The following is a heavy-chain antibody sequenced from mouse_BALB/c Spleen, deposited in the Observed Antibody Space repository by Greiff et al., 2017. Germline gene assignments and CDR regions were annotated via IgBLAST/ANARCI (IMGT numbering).Heavy chain of an antibody. CDR1: GYNFTSYW. CDR3: AGLLRLRYAMDY. J-gene: IGHJ4*01. CDR2: IYPGSGST. V-gene: IGHV1-55*01. D-gene: IGHD1-2*01. Sequence: QVQLQQPGAELVKPGTSVKLSCKASGYNFTSYWINWVKLRPGQGLEWIGDIYPGSGSTNYNEKFKSKATLTVDTSSSTAYMQLSSLASEDSALYYCAGLLRLRYAMDYWGQGTSVTVSS.